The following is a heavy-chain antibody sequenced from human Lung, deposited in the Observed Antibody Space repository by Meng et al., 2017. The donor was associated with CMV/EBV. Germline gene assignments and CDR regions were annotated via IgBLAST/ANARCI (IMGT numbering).Heavy chain of an antibody. CDR3: AREQGAMGGNYYYAMDV. CDR1: GFIFSNYW. CDR2: IKEDGSEK. D-gene: IGHD3-10*01. J-gene: IGHJ6*02. V-gene: IGHV3-7*01. Sequence: GESLKISCAASGFIFSNYWMTWVRQAPGKGMEWVANIKEDGSEKSYVDSVKGRCTISRDNAKNSLSLEMNSLRAEDMAVYYCAREQGAMGGNYYYAMDVWGQGTXVTVSS.